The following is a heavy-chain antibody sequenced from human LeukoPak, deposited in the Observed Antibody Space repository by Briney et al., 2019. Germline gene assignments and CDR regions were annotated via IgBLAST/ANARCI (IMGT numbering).Heavy chain of an antibody. CDR1: GGSISSYY. CDR2: IYYSGST. CDR3: ARGESRDGYNHDY. Sequence: SETLSLTCTVSGGSISSYYWSWIRQPPGKGLEWIGYIYYSGSTNCNPSLKSRVTISVDTSKNQFSLKLSSVTAADTAVYYCARGESRDGYNHDYWGQGTLVTVSS. D-gene: IGHD5-12*01. V-gene: IGHV4-59*01. J-gene: IGHJ4*02.